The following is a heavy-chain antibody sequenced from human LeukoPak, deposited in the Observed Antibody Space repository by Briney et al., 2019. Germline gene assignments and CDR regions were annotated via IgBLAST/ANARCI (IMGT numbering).Heavy chain of an antibody. V-gene: IGHV3-9*01. CDR2: ISWNSGSI. D-gene: IGHD5-24*01. Sequence: GGSLRLSCAASGFTFDDYAMHWVRQAPGKGLEWVSGISWNSGSIGYADSVKGRFTISRDNAKNSLYLQMNSLRAEDTALYYCAKDVRDGCYGGFDYWGQGTLVTVSS. J-gene: IGHJ4*02. CDR3: AKDVRDGCYGGFDY. CDR1: GFTFDDYA.